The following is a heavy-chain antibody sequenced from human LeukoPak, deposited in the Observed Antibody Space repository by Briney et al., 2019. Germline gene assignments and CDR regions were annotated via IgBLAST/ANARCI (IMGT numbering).Heavy chain of an antibody. CDR1: GGSVTTGYYY. CDR2: FYYSGST. Sequence: SETLSLTCTVSGGSVTTGYYYWGWIRQPPGKALEWIGSFYYSGSTYYNPSLQSRVTISVDTSKTQFSLRLNSVTAADTALYYCARFYYGSGTYVSKFDYWGQGTLVTVSS. V-gene: IGHV4-39*01. CDR3: ARFYYGSGTYVSKFDY. J-gene: IGHJ4*02. D-gene: IGHD3-10*01.